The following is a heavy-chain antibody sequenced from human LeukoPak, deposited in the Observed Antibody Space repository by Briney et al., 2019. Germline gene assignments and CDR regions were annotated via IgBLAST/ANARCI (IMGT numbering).Heavy chain of an antibody. J-gene: IGHJ5*02. CDR1: GGSFSGYY. CDR2: INHSGST. CDR3: ARGAQWGLLRGRRHWFDP. V-gene: IGHV4-34*01. D-gene: IGHD1-26*01. Sequence: TSETLSLTCAVYGGSFSGYYWSWIRQPPGKGLEWIGEINHSGSTNYNPSLKSRVTISVDTSKNQFSLKLSSVTAADTAVYYCARGAQWGLLRGRRHWFDPWGQGTLVTVSS.